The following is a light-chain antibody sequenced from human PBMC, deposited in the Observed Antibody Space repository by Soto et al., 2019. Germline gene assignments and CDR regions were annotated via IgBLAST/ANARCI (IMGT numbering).Light chain of an antibody. CDR1: SSDVGSYNL. CDR2: DVS. Sequence: QSVLTQPASVSGSPGQSNTISCTGTSSDVGSYNLVSWYQQHPGKAPKLMIYDVSKRPSRVSTRFSGSKSGNTAFLTISGLLAEDEADYYCCSYAGSSTFVVFGGGTKLTVL. V-gene: IGLV2-23*02. J-gene: IGLJ2*01. CDR3: CSYAGSSTFVV.